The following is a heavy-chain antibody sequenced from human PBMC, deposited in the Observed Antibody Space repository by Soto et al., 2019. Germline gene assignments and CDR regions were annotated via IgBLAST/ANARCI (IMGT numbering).Heavy chain of an antibody. CDR2: INPVNGNT. D-gene: IGHD2-15*01. Sequence: QVELVQSGAEEKKPGASVKVSCKASGYTFTTYAMHWVRQAPGQRLEWMGWINPVNGNTKYSQKFQGRVTFAGDTSASTAYMELGSLTSDDTAVYYCARDDCSIPDQH. CDR3: ARDDCSIPDQH. J-gene: IGHJ1*01. CDR1: GYTFTTYA. V-gene: IGHV1-3*05.